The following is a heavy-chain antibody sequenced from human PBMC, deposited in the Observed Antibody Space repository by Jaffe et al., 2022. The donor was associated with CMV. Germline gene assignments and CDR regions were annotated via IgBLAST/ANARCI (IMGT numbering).Heavy chain of an antibody. V-gene: IGHV4-39*01. D-gene: IGHD2-2*01. Sequence: QLQLQESGPGLVKPSETLSLTCTVSGGSISSSSYYWGWIRQPPGKGLEWIGSIYYSGSTYYNPSLKSRVTISVDTSKNQFSLKLSSVTAADTAVYYCARQGITPRTIVILVNDDGYNWFDPWGQGTLVTVSS. CDR1: GGSISSSSYY. J-gene: IGHJ5*02. CDR2: IYYSGST. CDR3: ARQGITPRTIVILVNDDGYNWFDP.